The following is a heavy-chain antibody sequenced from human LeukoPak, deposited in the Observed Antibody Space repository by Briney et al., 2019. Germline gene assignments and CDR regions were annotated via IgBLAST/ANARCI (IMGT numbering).Heavy chain of an antibody. CDR2: INPSGGST. D-gene: IGHD1-26*01. CDR3: ARVSNGGSYPGAFDI. Sequence: APVQVSCKASGYTFTSYYMHWVRQAPGQGLEWMGIINPSGGSTSYAQKFQGRVTMTRDMSTSTVYMELSSLRSEDTAVYYCARVSNGGSYPGAFDIWGQGTMVTVSS. J-gene: IGHJ3*02. V-gene: IGHV1-46*01. CDR1: GYTFTSYY.